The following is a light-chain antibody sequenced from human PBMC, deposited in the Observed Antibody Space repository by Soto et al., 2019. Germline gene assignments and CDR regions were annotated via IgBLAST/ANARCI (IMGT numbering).Light chain of an antibody. CDR3: QQYNTYSWA. CDR2: DAS. Sequence: DIQMTQSPSTLSASVGDTVTITCRASHHINTWLAWYQQKPGKAPKPLIYDASSLESGVPSRFSGSGSGTEFTLTIRSLQPDDFATYYCQQYNTYSWAFGQGTKVDIK. J-gene: IGKJ1*01. CDR1: HHINTW. V-gene: IGKV1-5*01.